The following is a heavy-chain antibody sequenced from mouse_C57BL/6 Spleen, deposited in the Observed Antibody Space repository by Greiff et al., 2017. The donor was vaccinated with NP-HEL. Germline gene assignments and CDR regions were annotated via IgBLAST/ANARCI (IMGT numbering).Heavy chain of an antibody. D-gene: IGHD1-1*01. CDR2: IYPGDGDT. CDR1: GYAFSSSW. CDR3: ARWAPVLPHAMDY. J-gene: IGHJ4*01. Sequence: VQLQQSGPELVKPGASVKISCKASGYAFSSSWMNWVKQRPGKGLEWIGRIYPGDGDTNYNGKFKGKATLTADKSSSTAYMQLSSLKSEDSAVYFCARWAPVLPHAMDYWGQGTSVTVSS. V-gene: IGHV1-82*01.